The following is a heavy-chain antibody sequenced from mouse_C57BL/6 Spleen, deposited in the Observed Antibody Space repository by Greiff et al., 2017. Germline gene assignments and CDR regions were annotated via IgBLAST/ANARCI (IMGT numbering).Heavy chain of an antibody. D-gene: IGHD1-2*01. V-gene: IGHV1-82*01. Sequence: VQLQQSGPELVKPGASVKISCKASGYAFSSSWMNWVKQRPGKGLEWIGRIYPGDGDTNYNGKFKGKATLTADKSSSTAYMQLSSLTSEDSAVYFCARDGYWNAMDYWGQGTSVTVSS. CDR3: ARDGYWNAMDY. CDR2: IYPGDGDT. J-gene: IGHJ4*01. CDR1: GYAFSSSW.